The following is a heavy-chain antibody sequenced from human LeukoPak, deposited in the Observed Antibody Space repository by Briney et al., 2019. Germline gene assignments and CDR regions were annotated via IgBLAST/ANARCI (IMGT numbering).Heavy chain of an antibody. CDR1: GFTFSSHD. CDR3: ARGGPGYYLDY. Sequence: SGGSLRLSCAASGFTFSSHDMHWVRQATGKGLEWVSTIGTAGDTYYPGSVKGRFTISRENAKNSLYLQMNILKAGDTAVYYCARGGPGYYLDYWGQGTLVTVSS. CDR2: IGTAGDT. J-gene: IGHJ4*02. V-gene: IGHV3-13*01.